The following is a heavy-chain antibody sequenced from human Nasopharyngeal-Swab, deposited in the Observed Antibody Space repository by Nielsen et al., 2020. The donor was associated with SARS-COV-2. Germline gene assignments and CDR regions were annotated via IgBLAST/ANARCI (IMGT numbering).Heavy chain of an antibody. CDR2: IYYSGST. D-gene: IGHD2-15*01. Sequence: SETLSLTCAVSGGSVSSGSYYWSWIRQPPGKGLEWIVYIYYSGSTNYNPSLKSRVTISVDTSKNQFSLKLSSVTAADTAVYYCASLSVRVYCSGGSCYSHYYGMDVWGQGTTVTVSS. V-gene: IGHV4-61*01. CDR1: GGSVSSGSYY. J-gene: IGHJ6*02. CDR3: ASLSVRVYCSGGSCYSHYYGMDV.